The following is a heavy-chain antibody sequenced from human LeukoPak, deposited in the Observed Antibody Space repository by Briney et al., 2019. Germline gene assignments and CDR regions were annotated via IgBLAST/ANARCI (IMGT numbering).Heavy chain of an antibody. V-gene: IGHV3-48*01. Sequence: GGSLRLSCAASGFTFSSYSMNWVRQAPGKGLEWISYISPSSTSIYYADSVKGRFTISRDNSKNTLYLQMNSLRAEDTAVYYCAKGGYSSTKSYYFDYWGQETLVTVSS. J-gene: IGHJ4*02. CDR3: AKGGYSSTKSYYFDY. D-gene: IGHD6-13*01. CDR2: ISPSSTSI. CDR1: GFTFSSYS.